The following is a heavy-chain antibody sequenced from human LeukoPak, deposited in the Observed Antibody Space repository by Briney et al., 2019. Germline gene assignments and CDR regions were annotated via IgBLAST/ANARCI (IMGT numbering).Heavy chain of an antibody. Sequence: TSETLSLTCTVSGGSISSYYWSWIRQPPGKGPEWIGDIYYSGSTNYNPSLKSRVTISVDTSKNQFSLKLSSVTAADTAVYYCARLRGGYYYYGMDVWGQGTTVTVSS. V-gene: IGHV4-59*08. CDR2: IYYSGST. CDR3: ARLRGGYYYYGMDV. J-gene: IGHJ6*02. D-gene: IGHD3-3*01. CDR1: GGSISSYY.